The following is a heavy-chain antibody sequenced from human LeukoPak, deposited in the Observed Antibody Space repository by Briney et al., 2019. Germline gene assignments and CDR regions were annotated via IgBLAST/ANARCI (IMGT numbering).Heavy chain of an antibody. Sequence: GGSLRLSCAGSGFTLSVYALHWVPQAPGKGLEWVAVLSKDGSKKEYADSVKGRFTISRDDSRSTLYLQMNSLRADDTAVYYCAKERSSGWPFDYWGQGTLVTVSS. CDR2: LSKDGSKK. CDR3: AKERSSGWPFDY. D-gene: IGHD6-19*01. V-gene: IGHV3-30*04. CDR1: GFTLSVYA. J-gene: IGHJ4*02.